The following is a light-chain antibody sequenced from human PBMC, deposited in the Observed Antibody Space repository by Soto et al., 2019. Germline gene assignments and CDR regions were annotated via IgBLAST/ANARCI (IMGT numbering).Light chain of an antibody. CDR3: QQSYSALIFT. CDR2: SAS. J-gene: IGKJ3*01. CDR1: QNISKY. Sequence: DIQMTQSPFSLSASVGDRVTITCRASQNISKYLNWYQQKPGKAPKPLIYSASSLQSGVPSRFSGSGSGTDFTLTINSLQPEDFATYYCQQSYSALIFTFGPGTKVDIK. V-gene: IGKV1-39*01.